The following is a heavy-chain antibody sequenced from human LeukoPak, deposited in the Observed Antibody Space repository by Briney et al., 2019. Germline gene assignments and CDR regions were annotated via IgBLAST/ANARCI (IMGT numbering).Heavy chain of an antibody. D-gene: IGHD5-12*01. Sequence: ASVKVSCKASGYTFTSYDINWVRQATGQGLEWMGWISAYNGNTNYAQKLQGRVTMTTDTSTSTAYMELRSLRSDDTAVYYCARDARPVYSGYGGWFDPRGQGTLVTVSS. CDR1: GYTFTSYD. V-gene: IGHV1-18*01. CDR3: ARDARPVYSGYGGWFDP. CDR2: ISAYNGNT. J-gene: IGHJ5*02.